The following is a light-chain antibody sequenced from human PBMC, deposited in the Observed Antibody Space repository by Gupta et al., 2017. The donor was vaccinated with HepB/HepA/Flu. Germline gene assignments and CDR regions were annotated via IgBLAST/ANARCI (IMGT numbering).Light chain of an antibody. V-gene: IGLV1-47*01. J-gene: IGLJ3*02. CDR1: RSTVGSNF. Sequence: QSVLTQPPSASGTPGQTVTLSCSGSRSTVGSNFVYWYLHLPGTAPQTLIYRHNQRPSGAPAPVSGSKSGTSASVAISGLRSEEEAEYYCEKWEDTLSGTGWVFGGGTKLTVL. CDR3: EKWEDTLSGTGWV. CDR2: RHN.